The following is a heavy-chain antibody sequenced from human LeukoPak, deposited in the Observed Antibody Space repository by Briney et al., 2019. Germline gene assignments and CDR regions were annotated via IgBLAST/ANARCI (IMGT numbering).Heavy chain of an antibody. CDR1: GFTFSSYW. Sequence: GGSLRLSCAASGFTFSSYWMSWVRQAPGKGLEWVANIKQDGSEKYYVDSVKGRFTISRDNAKNSLYLQMNSLRAEDTAVYYCARDSGVTDDYSNYAPLDNWFDPWGQGTLVTVSS. D-gene: IGHD4-11*01. CDR2: IKQDGSEK. V-gene: IGHV3-7*01. CDR3: ARDSGVTDDYSNYAPLDNWFDP. J-gene: IGHJ5*02.